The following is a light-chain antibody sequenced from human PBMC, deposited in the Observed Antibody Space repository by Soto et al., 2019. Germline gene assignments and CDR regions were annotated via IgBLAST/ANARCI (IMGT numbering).Light chain of an antibody. CDR3: CSYAGSSTQA. Sequence: QSVLTQPASVSGSPGQSITISCTGTSSDVGSYNLVSWYQQHPGKAPKLMIYEVSKRPSGVSNRFSGSKSGNTASLTISGLQAEDEADYYCCSYAGSSTQAFGTGTKVTV. V-gene: IGLV2-23*02. CDR2: EVS. J-gene: IGLJ1*01. CDR1: SSDVGSYNL.